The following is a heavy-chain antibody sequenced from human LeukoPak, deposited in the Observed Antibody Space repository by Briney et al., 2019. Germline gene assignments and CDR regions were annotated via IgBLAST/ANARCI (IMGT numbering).Heavy chain of an antibody. Sequence: GGSLRLSGAASGFTFSRYSMNWVRKAPGKGLEWVSSISSDAKYIYYADSLKGRFTVSRDNAKNSLYLQMNSLAVEDTAVYYCTTPAAGPYAEYSQYWGQGTLVTASS. V-gene: IGHV3-21*01. D-gene: IGHD6-13*01. CDR2: ISSDAKYI. CDR3: TTPAAGPYAEYSQY. J-gene: IGHJ1*01. CDR1: GFTFSRYS.